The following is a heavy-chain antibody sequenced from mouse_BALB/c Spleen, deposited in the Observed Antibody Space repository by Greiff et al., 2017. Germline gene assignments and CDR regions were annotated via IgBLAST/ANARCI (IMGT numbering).Heavy chain of an antibody. V-gene: IGHV1-7*01. D-gene: IGHD2-4*01. J-gene: IGHJ2*01. CDR3: ARRAYDYDGLYFDY. Sequence: QVQLKQSGAELAKPGASVKMSCKASGYTFTSYWMHWVKQRPGQGLEWIGYINPSTGYTEYNQKFKDKATLTADKSSSTAYMQLSSLTSEDSAVYYCARRAYDYDGLYFDYWGQGTTLTVSS. CDR1: GYTFTSYW. CDR2: INPSTGYT.